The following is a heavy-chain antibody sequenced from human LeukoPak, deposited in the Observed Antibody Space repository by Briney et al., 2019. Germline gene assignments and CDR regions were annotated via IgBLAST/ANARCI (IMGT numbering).Heavy chain of an antibody. V-gene: IGHV3-74*01. Sequence: PGGSLRLSCAPSGFTFCSSWIHWVRQAPGQGLVWVSRINNDGSSTSYADSVKGRFTISRDNAKNTLYLQINSRRAEDTAVYSCAGDDSRGFAYWGQGTLVTVSS. J-gene: IGHJ4*02. CDR2: INNDGSST. CDR3: AGDDSRGFAY. CDR1: GFTFCSSW. D-gene: IGHD2-21*01.